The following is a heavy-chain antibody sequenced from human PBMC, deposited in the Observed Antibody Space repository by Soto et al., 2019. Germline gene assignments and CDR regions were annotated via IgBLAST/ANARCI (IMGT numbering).Heavy chain of an antibody. CDR3: AREGIAAPLNY. Sequence: GGSLRPSCAASGFTFSSYSMNWVRQAPGKGLEWVSSISSSSSYIYYADSVKGRFTISRDNAKNSLYLQVNSLRAEDTAVYYWAREGIAAPLNYGGQGPLVTVSS. J-gene: IGHJ4*02. V-gene: IGHV3-21*01. D-gene: IGHD6-25*01. CDR2: ISSSSSYI. CDR1: GFTFSSYS.